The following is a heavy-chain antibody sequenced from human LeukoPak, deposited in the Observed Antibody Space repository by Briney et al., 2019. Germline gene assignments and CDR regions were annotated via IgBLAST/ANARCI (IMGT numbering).Heavy chain of an antibody. CDR1: GGSFSGYY. D-gene: IGHD3-10*01. Sequence: SETLSLTCAVYGGSFSGYYWSWIRQPPGKGLEWIGEINHSGSTNYNLSLKSRVTISVDTSKNQFSLKLSSVTAADTAVYYCARLPSHYGSGNRDYWGQGTLVTVSS. CDR2: INHSGST. V-gene: IGHV4-34*01. CDR3: ARLPSHYGSGNRDY. J-gene: IGHJ4*02.